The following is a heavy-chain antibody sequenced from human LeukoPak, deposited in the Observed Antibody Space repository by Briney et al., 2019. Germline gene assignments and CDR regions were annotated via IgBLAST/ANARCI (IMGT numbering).Heavy chain of an antibody. V-gene: IGHV1-24*01. J-gene: IGHJ6*02. Sequence: EASVKVSCKVSGYTLTELSMHWVRQAPGKGLEWMGGFDPEDGETIYAQKFQGRVTMTEDTSTDTAYMELSSLRSEDTAVYYRATGRIGSYGMDVWGQGTTVTVSS. CDR1: GYTLTELS. D-gene: IGHD3-10*01. CDR3: ATGRIGSYGMDV. CDR2: FDPEDGET.